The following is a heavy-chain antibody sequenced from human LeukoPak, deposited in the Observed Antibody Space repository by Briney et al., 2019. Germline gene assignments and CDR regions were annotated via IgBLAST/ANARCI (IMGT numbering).Heavy chain of an antibody. J-gene: IGHJ5*02. Sequence: ASVKVSCKASGYTFTSYHITWVRQAPGQGLEWMGWISGYNGNTNYAQKFQGRVSMTTDTSTSTAYMELRSLRSDDTAVYFCARVSPNRRISYGYQKWFDPWGQGTLVSVSS. CDR3: ARVSPNRRISYGYQKWFDP. D-gene: IGHD5-18*01. V-gene: IGHV1-18*01. CDR1: GYTFTSYH. CDR2: ISGYNGNT.